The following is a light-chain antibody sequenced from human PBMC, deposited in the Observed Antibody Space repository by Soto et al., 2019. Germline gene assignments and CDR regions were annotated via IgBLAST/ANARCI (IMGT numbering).Light chain of an antibody. J-gene: IGKJ4*01. CDR1: QSIDTW. V-gene: IGKV1-5*03. CDR2: KAS. Sequence: DIPMTQSPSTLSASVGDTVTITCRASQSIDTWLAWHQQKPGRAPKLLISKASILESGVPSRFSASGSGTEFTLTISSLQPDDFATYYCQQLNTYPVTFGGGTKVDIK. CDR3: QQLNTYPVT.